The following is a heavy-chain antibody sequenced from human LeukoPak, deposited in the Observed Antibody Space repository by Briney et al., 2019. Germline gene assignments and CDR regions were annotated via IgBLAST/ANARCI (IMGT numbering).Heavy chain of an antibody. J-gene: IGHJ3*02. CDR1: GFTFSSYA. V-gene: IGHV3-30-3*01. CDR2: ISYDGSNK. Sequence: GGSLRLSCAASGFTFSSYAMHWVRQAPGKGLEWVAVISYDGSNKYYADSVKGRFTISRDNSKNTLYLQMNSLRAEDTAVYYCARDIRIGYCSSTSCLTDAFDIWGQGTMVTVSS. CDR3: ARDIRIGYCSSTSCLTDAFDI. D-gene: IGHD2-2*01.